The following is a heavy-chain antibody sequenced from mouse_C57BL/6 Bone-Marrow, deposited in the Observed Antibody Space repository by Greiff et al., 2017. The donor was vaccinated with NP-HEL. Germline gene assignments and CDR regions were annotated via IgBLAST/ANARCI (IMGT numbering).Heavy chain of an antibody. D-gene: IGHD3-2*02. J-gene: IGHJ2*01. CDR1: GFNIKDDY. CDR3: TRQLRLLDY. CDR2: IDPENGDT. V-gene: IGHV14-4*01. Sequence: EVKVVESGAELVRPGASVKLSCTASGFNIKDDYMHWVKQRPEQGLEWIGWIDPENGDTEYASKFQGKATITADTSSNTAYLQLSSLTSEDTAVYYCTRQLRLLDYWGQGTTLTVSS.